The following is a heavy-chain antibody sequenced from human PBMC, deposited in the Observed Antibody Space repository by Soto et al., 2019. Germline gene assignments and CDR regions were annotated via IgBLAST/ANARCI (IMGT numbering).Heavy chain of an antibody. CDR1: GFIFSNYA. J-gene: IGHJ6*02. V-gene: IGHV3-30*03. Sequence: QMQLVESGGGVVQPGNSLRLSCAASGFIFSNYAMHWVRQAPGKGLEWVALISYDGRYIYYADSVKGRFAIYRDNSKKTVELLMNSLRREDTAVYYCARDVTDYVLDVWGHGTTVNVSS. CDR3: ARDVTDYVLDV. D-gene: IGHD3-9*01. CDR2: ISYDGRYI.